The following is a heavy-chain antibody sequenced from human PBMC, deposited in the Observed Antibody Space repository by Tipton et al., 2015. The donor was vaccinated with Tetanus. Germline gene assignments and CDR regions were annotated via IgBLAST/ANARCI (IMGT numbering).Heavy chain of an antibody. CDR3: ARANVDCSKKGVFDS. J-gene: IGHJ4*02. CDR2: ISSSGRT. V-gene: IGHV4-61*08. Sequence: TLSLTCSVSGGSLRSRDHYWRWIRQPPGKGLEWLALISSSGRTNSNYSLKSRITMSRDMSKNQFSLKLASVTAADTAVYFCARANVDCSKKGVFDSGGQGILVIVSA. CDR1: GGSLRSRDHY. D-gene: IGHD2-15*01.